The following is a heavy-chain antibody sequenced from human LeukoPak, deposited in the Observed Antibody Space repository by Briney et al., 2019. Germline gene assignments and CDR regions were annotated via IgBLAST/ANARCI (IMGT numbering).Heavy chain of an antibody. CDR2: ISSSSSTI. CDR1: GGSITSGN. V-gene: IGHV3-48*01. D-gene: IGHD6-13*01. J-gene: IGHJ4*02. Sequence: GTLSLTCAVSGGSITSGNWWTWVRQSPGKGLEWVSYISSSSSTIYYADSVKGRFTISRDNAKNSLYLQMNSLRAEDTAVYYCAREGYSPYWGQGTLVTVSS. CDR3: AREGYSPY.